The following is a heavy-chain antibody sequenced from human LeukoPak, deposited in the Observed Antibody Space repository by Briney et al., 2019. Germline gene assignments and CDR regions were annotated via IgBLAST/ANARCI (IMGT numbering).Heavy chain of an antibody. CDR1: GGSVSSGSYY. V-gene: IGHV4-61*01. J-gene: IGHJ4*02. CDR2: IYYSGST. CDR3: AREDGYSYGYYY. Sequence: SETLSLTCTVSGGSVSSGSYYWSWIRQPPGKGLEWIGYIYYSGSTNYNPSLKSRVTISVDTSKNQFSLKLSSVTAADTAVYYCAREDGYSYGYYYWGQGTLVTVSS. D-gene: IGHD5-18*01.